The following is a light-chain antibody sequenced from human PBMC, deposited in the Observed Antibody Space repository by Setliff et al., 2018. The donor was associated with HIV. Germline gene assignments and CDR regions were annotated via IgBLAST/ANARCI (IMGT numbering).Light chain of an antibody. CDR2: DVS. J-gene: IGLJ1*01. Sequence: QSALVQPASVSGSPGQSVTVSCTGTSSDVGSYDFVSWYQQLPGKAPKLLIYDVSDRPSGVSHRFSGSKSGNTASLTISGLQAEDEADYYCSSFAGRLHVFGTGTKATVL. V-gene: IGLV2-14*03. CDR1: SSDVGSYDF. CDR3: SSFAGRLHV.